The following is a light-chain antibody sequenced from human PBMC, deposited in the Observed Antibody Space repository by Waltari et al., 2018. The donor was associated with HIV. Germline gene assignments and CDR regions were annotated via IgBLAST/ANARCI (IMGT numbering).Light chain of an antibody. J-gene: IGKJ4*01. Sequence: IQMTQSPSSLSAPVGGRVTITCQASQDIHNSLGWYQQKLGKAPRLLIFAASGLQGGVPSRCRGSGSGTVFTLTIGDLQPEDSASYYCQQADTFPLSFGGGTMVQI. CDR2: AAS. CDR1: QDIHNS. CDR3: QQADTFPLS. V-gene: IGKV1-12*01.